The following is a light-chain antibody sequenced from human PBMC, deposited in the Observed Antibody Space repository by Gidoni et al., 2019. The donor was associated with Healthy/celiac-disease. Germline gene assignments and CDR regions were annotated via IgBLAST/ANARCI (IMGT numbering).Light chain of an antibody. J-gene: IGLJ3*02. Sequence: SYELTQPPSVPVDLGQTARITCGGNNIGSKNVHWYQQKPGQAPVLVIYRDSNRPSGIPERFSGSNSGNTATLTISRAQAGDEADYYCQVWDSSTAWVFGGGTKLTVL. CDR2: RDS. CDR1: NIGSKN. V-gene: IGLV3-9*01. CDR3: QVWDSSTAWV.